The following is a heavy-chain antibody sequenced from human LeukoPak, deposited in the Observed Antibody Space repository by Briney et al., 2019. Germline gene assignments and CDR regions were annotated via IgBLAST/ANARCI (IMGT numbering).Heavy chain of an antibody. Sequence: ASVKVSCKASGYTFTGYYMHWVRQAPGQGLEWMGWINPNSGGTNYAQKFQGRVTMTRDTSISTAYMELSRLRSDDTAVYYCARGRGSGSHYYYYYMDVWGKGTPVTVSS. CDR1: GYTFTGYY. CDR2: INPNSGGT. CDR3: ARGRGSGSHYYYYYMDV. V-gene: IGHV1-2*02. J-gene: IGHJ6*03. D-gene: IGHD1-26*01.